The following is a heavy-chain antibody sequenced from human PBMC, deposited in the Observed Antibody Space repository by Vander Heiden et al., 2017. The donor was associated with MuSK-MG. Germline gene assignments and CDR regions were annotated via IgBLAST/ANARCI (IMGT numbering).Heavy chain of an antibody. D-gene: IGHD4-4*01. CDR1: AFTFSSYS. CDR2: ISSSSSYI. J-gene: IGHJ3*02. Sequence: EVQLVESGGGLVKPGGSLRLSCAASAFTFSSYSMTWVRQAPGKGLEWVSSISSSSSYIYYADSGKGRFTISRDNAKNSLYLQMNSLRAEDTAVYYCARVGETTAGFDAFDIWGHGRMVTVSS. CDR3: ARVGETTAGFDAFDI. V-gene: IGHV3-21*01.